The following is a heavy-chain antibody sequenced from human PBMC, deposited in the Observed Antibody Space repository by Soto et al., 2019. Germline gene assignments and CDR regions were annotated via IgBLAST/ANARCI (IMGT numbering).Heavy chain of an antibody. CDR2: ITTSSSFR. CDR3: ARDLGVALATLTLDS. D-gene: IGHD2-15*01. V-gene: IGHV3-21*06. Sequence: GGSLRLSCAASGFTFDKYAMNWVRQAPGKGLEWVADITTSSSFRFYADSVKGRFTISRDDARNSLYLQMNSLRVEDTGVYYCARDLGVALATLTLDSWGQGTLVTVSS. CDR1: GFTFDKYA. J-gene: IGHJ4*02.